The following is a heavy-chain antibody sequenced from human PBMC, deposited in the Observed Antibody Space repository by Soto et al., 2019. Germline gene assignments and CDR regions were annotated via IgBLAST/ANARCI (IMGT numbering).Heavy chain of an antibody. CDR1: GFSFGSNS. Sequence: VGSLRLSCKASGFSFGSNSMGWLRQAPGKGLDWVSSISDSADRIYYADSVKGRFTISRDNSKNTLYLQMNSLRAEDTAVYYCAKELHTSSGWSQVIYWGQGTLVTVSS. V-gene: IGHV3-23*01. D-gene: IGHD6-19*01. CDR2: ISDSADRI. CDR3: AKELHTSSGWSQVIY. J-gene: IGHJ4*02.